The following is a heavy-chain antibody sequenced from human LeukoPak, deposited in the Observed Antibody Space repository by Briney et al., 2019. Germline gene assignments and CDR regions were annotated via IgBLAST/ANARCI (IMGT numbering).Heavy chain of an antibody. CDR2: ISYDGSNK. Sequence: GRSLRLSCAASGFTFSSYGMHWVRQAPGKGLEWVAVISYDGSNKYYADSVKGRFTISRDNSKNTLYLQMNSLRAEDTAVYYCAKDVGGRWPLYYFDYWGQGTLVTVSS. V-gene: IGHV3-30*18. D-gene: IGHD2-21*02. CDR1: GFTFSSYG. J-gene: IGHJ4*02. CDR3: AKDVGGRWPLYYFDY.